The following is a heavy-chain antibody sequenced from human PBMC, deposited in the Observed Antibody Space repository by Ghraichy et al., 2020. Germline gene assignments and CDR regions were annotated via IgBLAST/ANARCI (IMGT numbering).Heavy chain of an antibody. Sequence: SQTLSLTCAVYGGSFSGYYWSWIRQPPGKGLEWIGEINYSGSTNYNPSLKSRVNITIDTSKNQVSLELSSVTAPDTALYYCGGGYSSYYGMDVWGQGTTVTVSS. CDR1: GGSFSGYY. V-gene: IGHV4-34*01. J-gene: IGHJ6*02. CDR2: INYSGST. CDR3: GGGYSSYYGMDV.